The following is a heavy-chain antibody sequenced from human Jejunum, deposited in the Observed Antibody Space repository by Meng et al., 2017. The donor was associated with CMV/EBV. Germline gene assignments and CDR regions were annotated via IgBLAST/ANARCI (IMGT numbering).Heavy chain of an antibody. V-gene: IGHV3-11*01. D-gene: IGHD3-10*01. CDR1: GVTFSDYQ. Sequence: SGVTFSDYQMTWIRQAPGKGLEWVSYISSGGAVYYADSVKGRFTISRDNAKSSLYLQMNSLRAEDTAVYYCARGWRFGGPHYFDFWGQGTRVTVSS. CDR2: ISSGGAV. J-gene: IGHJ4*02. CDR3: ARGWRFGGPHYFDF.